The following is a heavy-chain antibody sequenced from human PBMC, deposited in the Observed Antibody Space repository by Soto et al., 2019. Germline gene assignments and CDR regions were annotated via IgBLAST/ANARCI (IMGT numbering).Heavy chain of an antibody. CDR3: ARDQSPSSGWPGMDV. CDR2: INPNSGGT. V-gene: IGHV1-2*02. Sequence: ASVKVSCKASGYTFTDYYMHWVRQAPGQGLEWMGWINPNSGGTNYAQKFQGRVTMTRDTSISTAYMELNRLRSDDTAVYYCARDQSPSSGWPGMDVWGQGT. J-gene: IGHJ6*02. CDR1: GYTFTDYY. D-gene: IGHD6-19*01.